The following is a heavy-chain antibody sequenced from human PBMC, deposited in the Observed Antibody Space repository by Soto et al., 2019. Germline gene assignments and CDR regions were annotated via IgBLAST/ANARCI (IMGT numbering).Heavy chain of an antibody. CDR1: GFTFSGYA. V-gene: IGHV3-23*01. CDR3: AKDPGRSGTGY. D-gene: IGHD6-25*01. J-gene: IGHJ4*02. CDR2: ISGSGGST. Sequence: GGSLRLSCAASGFTFSGYAMSWVRQAPGKGLEWVSAISGSGGSTYYADSVKGRFTISRDNSKNTLYLQMNSLRAEDTAVYYCAKDPGRSGTGYWGQGTLVTVSS.